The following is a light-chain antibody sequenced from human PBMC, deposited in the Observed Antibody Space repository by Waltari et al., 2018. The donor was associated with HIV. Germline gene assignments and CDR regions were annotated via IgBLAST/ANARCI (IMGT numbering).Light chain of an antibody. CDR1: NIGDKH. CDR3: QVFENSRDQA. CDR2: DDK. Sequence: YVLTQPPSVSVAPGQTATITCGGNNIGDKHVHWYQQKSGQAPVLVIYDDKLRPSGIPARISGSNSGGTATLTISGVEVGGEAEYYCQVFENSRDQAFGTGTKVTVL. V-gene: IGLV3-21*01. J-gene: IGLJ1*01.